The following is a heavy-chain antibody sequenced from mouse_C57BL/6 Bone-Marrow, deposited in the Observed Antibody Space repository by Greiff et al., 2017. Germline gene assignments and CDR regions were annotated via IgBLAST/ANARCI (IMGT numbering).Heavy chain of an antibody. CDR3: ARQGAGPLDY. V-gene: IGHV1-72*01. Sequence: QVQLQQPGAELVKPGASVKLSCEASGYTFTSYWMHWVKQRPGRGLKWIGRIDPNSGGTKYNEKFKSKATLTVDKPSSTAYMQLSSLTSEDSAVYYCARQGAGPLDYWGQGTTLTVSS. CDR2: IDPNSGGT. D-gene: IGHD3-3*01. CDR1: GYTFTSYW. J-gene: IGHJ2*01.